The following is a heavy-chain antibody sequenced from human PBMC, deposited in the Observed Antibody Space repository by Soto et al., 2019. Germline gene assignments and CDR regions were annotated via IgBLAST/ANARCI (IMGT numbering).Heavy chain of an antibody. CDR1: GFTFSSYA. CDR3: EREYLDTAMVKGPPGGYYYYYGMDV. J-gene: IGHJ6*02. D-gene: IGHD5-18*01. V-gene: IGHV3-30-3*01. CDR2: ISYDGSNK. Sequence: QVQLVESGGGVVQPGRSLRLSCAASGFTFSSYAMHWVRQAPGKGLEWVAVISYDGSNKYYADSVKGRFTISRDNSKNTLYXXMXSXIAEDTAVYYCEREYLDTAMVKGPPGGYYYYYGMDVWGQGTTVTVSS.